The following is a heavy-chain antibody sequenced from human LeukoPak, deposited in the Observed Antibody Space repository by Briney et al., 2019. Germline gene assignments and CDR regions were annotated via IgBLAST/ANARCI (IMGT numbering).Heavy chain of an antibody. CDR3: AGRYCSSTSCYPFDP. Sequence: PSETLSLTCTVSGGSISSGDYYWSWIRQPPGKGLEWIGYIYYSGSTYYNPSLKSRVTISVDTSKNQFSLKLSSVTAADTAVYYCAGRYCSSTSCYPFDPWRQRTLVTVSS. CDR1: GGSISSGDYY. J-gene: IGHJ5*02. CDR2: IYYSGST. D-gene: IGHD2-2*01. V-gene: IGHV4-30-4*08.